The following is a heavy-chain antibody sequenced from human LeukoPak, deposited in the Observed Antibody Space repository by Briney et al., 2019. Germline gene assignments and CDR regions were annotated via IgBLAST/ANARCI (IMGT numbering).Heavy chain of an antibody. CDR2: INHSGST. Sequence: SETLSLTCAVYGGSFSGYYWSWIRQPPGKGLEWIGEINHSGSTNYNPSLKSRVTISVDTSKNQFSLKLSSLTAADTAVYYCVFDPRGVPNFDYWGQGTLVTVFS. CDR1: GGSFSGYY. J-gene: IGHJ4*02. CDR3: VFDPRGVPNFDY. D-gene: IGHD2-8*01. V-gene: IGHV4-34*01.